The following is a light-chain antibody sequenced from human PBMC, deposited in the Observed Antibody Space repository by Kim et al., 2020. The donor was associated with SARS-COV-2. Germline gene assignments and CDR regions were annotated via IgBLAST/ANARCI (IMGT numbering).Light chain of an antibody. CDR1: QSVNRE. J-gene: IGKJ1*01. V-gene: IGKV3-15*01. CDR2: GAS. CDR3: QQYNDWWT. Sequence: PCGRATLSCRASQSVNRELGWYQKKRGQAPRLLSYGASTRATGVPARFSGSGAGKEFTLTISSLQSEDVAIYYGQQYNDWWTFGQGTKVDIK.